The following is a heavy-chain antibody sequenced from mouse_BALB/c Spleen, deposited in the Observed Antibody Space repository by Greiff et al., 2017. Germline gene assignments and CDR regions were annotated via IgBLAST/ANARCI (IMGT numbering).Heavy chain of an antibody. CDR2: IWGGGST. CDR1: GFSLSRYS. D-gene: IGHD1-1*01. Sequence: VQLQESGPGLVAPSQSLSITCTVSGFSLSRYSVHWVRQPPGKGLEWLGMIWGGGSTDYNSALKSRLSISKDNSKSQVFLKMNSLQTDDTAMYYCARNGIYYGSSPYYFDYWGQGTTLTVSS. CDR3: ARNGIYYGSSPYYFDY. J-gene: IGHJ2*01. V-gene: IGHV2-6-4*01.